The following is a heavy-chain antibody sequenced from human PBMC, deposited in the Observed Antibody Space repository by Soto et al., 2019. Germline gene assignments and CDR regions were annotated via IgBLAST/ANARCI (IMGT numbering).Heavy chain of an antibody. CDR2: IYYSGST. CDR1: GGSISSYY. Sequence: SETLSLTCTVSGGSISSYYWSWIRQPPGKGLEWIGYIYYSGSTNYNPSLKSRVTISVDTSKNQFSLKLSSVTAADTAVYYCARGVDIVATWFDPWGQGTLVTV. V-gene: IGHV4-59*01. D-gene: IGHD5-12*01. CDR3: ARGVDIVATWFDP. J-gene: IGHJ5*02.